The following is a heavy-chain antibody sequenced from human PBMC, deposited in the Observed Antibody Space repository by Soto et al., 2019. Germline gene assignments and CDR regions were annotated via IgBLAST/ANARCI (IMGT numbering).Heavy chain of an antibody. V-gene: IGHV4-30-2*01. Sequence: PSETLSLTCAVSGGSISSGGYSWSWIRQPPGKGLEWIGYIYHSGSTYYNPSLKSRVTISLDRSKNQFSLKLSSVTAADTAVYYCARGGGSYYTGVDVWGQGTTVTVSS. CDR2: IYHSGST. CDR1: GGSISSGGYS. D-gene: IGHD1-26*01. CDR3: ARGGGSYYTGVDV. J-gene: IGHJ6*02.